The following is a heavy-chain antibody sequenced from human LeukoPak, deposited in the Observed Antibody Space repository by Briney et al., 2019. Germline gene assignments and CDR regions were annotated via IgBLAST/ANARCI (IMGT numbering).Heavy chain of an antibody. Sequence: GGPLRLSCAASGFTFSDYWMHWVRQAPGKGLVWVSRINSDGRNIRYAGSVKGRFTISRDNAKNTLYLQMNSLTPEDTAVYYCAREGALGYGHYTYDYWGQGTLVTVSS. CDR2: INSDGRNI. D-gene: IGHD4-17*01. CDR3: AREGALGYGHYTYDY. V-gene: IGHV3-74*01. CDR1: GFTFSDYW. J-gene: IGHJ4*02.